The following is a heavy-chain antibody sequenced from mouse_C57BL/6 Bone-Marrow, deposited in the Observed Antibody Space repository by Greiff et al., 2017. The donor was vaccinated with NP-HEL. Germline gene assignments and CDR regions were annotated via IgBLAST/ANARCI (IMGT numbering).Heavy chain of an antibody. D-gene: IGHD1-1*01. CDR2: IYPGSGST. V-gene: IGHV1-55*01. J-gene: IGHJ1*03. Sequence: QVQLQQPGAELVKPGASVKMSCKASGYTFTSYWITWVKQRPGQGLEWIGDIYPGSGSTNYNEKFKSKATLTVDTSSSTAYMQLSSLTSEDSAVYYCAKGGAYYYGSSHDWYFDVWGTGTTVTVSS. CDR1: GYTFTSYW. CDR3: AKGGAYYYGSSHDWYFDV.